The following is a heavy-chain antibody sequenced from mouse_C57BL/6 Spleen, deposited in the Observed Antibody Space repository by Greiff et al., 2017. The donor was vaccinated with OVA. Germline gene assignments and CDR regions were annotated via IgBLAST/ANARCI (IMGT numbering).Heavy chain of an antibody. D-gene: IGHD3-3*01. CDR2: IDPSDSYT. CDR1: GYTFTSYW. CDR3: ARGGTGYFDV. Sequence: QVQLQQPGAELVKPGASVKLSCKASGYTFTSYWMQWVKQRPGQGLELIGEIDPSDSYTNYNQKFKGKATLTVDTSSSTAYLQLSSLTSEDSAVYYCARGGTGYFDVWGTGTTVTVSS. V-gene: IGHV1-50*01. J-gene: IGHJ1*03.